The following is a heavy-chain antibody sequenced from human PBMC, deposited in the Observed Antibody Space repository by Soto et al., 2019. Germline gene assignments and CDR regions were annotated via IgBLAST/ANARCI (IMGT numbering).Heavy chain of an antibody. Sequence: HPGGSLRLSCAASGFTFSSYGMHWVRQAPGKGLEWVAVIWYDGSNKYYADSVKGRFTISRDNSKNTLYLQMNSLRAEDTAVYYCARDFYDSSGYPDYWGQGTLVTVSS. CDR1: GFTFSSYG. D-gene: IGHD3-22*01. CDR3: ARDFYDSSGYPDY. J-gene: IGHJ4*02. V-gene: IGHV3-33*01. CDR2: IWYDGSNK.